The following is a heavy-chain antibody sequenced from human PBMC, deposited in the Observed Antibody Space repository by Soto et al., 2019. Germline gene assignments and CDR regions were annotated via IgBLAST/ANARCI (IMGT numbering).Heavy chain of an antibody. CDR1: GFTFSTYS. CDR2: ISSNGGYT. J-gene: IGHJ4*02. V-gene: IGHV3-64*01. CDR3: ASQSHYSSGYSFDY. Sequence: GGSLRLSWAASGFTFSTYSMHWVRQAPGKGLEYVSAISSNGGYTYYANSVKGRFTISRDNSKNTLYLQVDSLRAEDMAVYYCASQSHYSSGYSFDYWGQGTLVTVSS. D-gene: IGHD3-22*01.